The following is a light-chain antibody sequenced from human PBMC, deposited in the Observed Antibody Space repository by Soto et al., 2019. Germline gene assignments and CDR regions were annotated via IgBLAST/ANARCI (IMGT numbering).Light chain of an antibody. Sequence: EIVLTQSPAPLSLSPGERATLSCRASQSVSSYLAWYQQKPGQAPRLLIYDASNRATGIPARFSGSGSGTDFPLTISSLEPEDFAVYYCQQRSNWPPTFGQGTKLEIK. J-gene: IGKJ2*01. CDR3: QQRSNWPPT. V-gene: IGKV3-11*01. CDR1: QSVSSY. CDR2: DAS.